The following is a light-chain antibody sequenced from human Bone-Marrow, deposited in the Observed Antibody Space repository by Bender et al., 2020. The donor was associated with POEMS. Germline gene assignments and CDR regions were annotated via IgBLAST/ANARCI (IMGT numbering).Light chain of an antibody. Sequence: SYVLTQPPSVSVAPGKTATISCGGNNTGSKSVHWFQQKPGQAPVLIVYDDSDRPSGVPDRFSGSKSANTASLTISGLQAEDEADYYCCSYAGRYTWVFGGGTKLTV. J-gene: IGLJ3*02. CDR2: DDS. CDR3: CSYAGRYTWV. CDR1: NTGSKS. V-gene: IGLV3-21*03.